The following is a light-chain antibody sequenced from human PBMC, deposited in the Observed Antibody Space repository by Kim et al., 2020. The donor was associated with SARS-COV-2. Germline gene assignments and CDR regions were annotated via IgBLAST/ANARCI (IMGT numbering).Light chain of an antibody. CDR3: QQYNSYSPLT. J-gene: IGKJ4*01. Sequence: SVGDRVTITCLASQSISTWLAWYQQKPGKAPKLLIYDTSTLTSGVPSRFGGSGSGTEFSLTISSLQPDDFATYYCQQYNSYSPLTFGGGTKVDIK. CDR2: DTS. V-gene: IGKV1-5*01. CDR1: QSISTW.